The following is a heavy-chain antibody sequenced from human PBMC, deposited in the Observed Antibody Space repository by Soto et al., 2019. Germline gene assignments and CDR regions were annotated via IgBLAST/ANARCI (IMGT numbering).Heavy chain of an antibody. Sequence: SVTLSLTCTVSGGSISSGGYSWTWIRQSPGKGLEWIGYTYQSGSAYYNPSLKSRVTISVDRSKNQFSLNLTSVTAADTAVYYCSSRPPLSASESSIFDIWGQGALVTVSS. D-gene: IGHD3-10*01. CDR1: GGSISSGGYS. J-gene: IGHJ4*02. CDR3: SSRPPLSASESSIFDI. V-gene: IGHV4-30-2*06. CDR2: TYQSGSA.